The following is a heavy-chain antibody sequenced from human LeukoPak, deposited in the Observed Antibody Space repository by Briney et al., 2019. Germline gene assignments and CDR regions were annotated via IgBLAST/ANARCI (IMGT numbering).Heavy chain of an antibody. V-gene: IGHV1-46*01. CDR3: ARGGNYYDSSGYYYFIGY. CDR1: GYTFTSYY. CDR2: INPSGGST. Sequence: ASVKVSCKASGYTFTSYYMHWVRQAPGQGLEWMGIINPSGGSTSHAQKFQGRVTMTRDTSTSTVYMELSSLRSEDTAVYYCARGGNYYDSSGYYYFIGYWGQGTLVTVSS. J-gene: IGHJ4*02. D-gene: IGHD3-22*01.